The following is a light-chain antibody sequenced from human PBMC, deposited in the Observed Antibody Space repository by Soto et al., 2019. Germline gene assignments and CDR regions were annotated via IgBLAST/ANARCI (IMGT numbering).Light chain of an antibody. CDR3: QRYGISPYP. CDR1: QSVISAY. Sequence: EIVLTQSPGTLYLAPGERATLSCRARQSVISAYLAWYQQKPGKAPKLLSQGAASSATGIPDRFSGSVSGTGCALTISRLEPEYFAVYYCQRYGISPYPVGQRTKLEIK. CDR2: GAA. J-gene: IGKJ2*01. V-gene: IGKV3-20*01.